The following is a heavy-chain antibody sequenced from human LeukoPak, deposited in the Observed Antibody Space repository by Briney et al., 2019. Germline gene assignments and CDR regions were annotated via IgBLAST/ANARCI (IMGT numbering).Heavy chain of an antibody. CDR1: GASISSYY. CDR2: FHYSGTT. CDR3: ARSFPSEAGDH. V-gene: IGHV4-59*01. D-gene: IGHD6-13*01. Sequence: SETLSLTCTVSGASISSYYWSWIRQPPGKGLEWIGYFHYSGTTNYNPSLKSRVIISVDTSKNQFSLKLSSVTAADTAVYYCARSFPSEAGDHWGQGTLVTVSS. J-gene: IGHJ4*02.